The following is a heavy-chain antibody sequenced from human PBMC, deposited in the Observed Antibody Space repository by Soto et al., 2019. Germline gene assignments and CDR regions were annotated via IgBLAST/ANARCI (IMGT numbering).Heavy chain of an antibody. D-gene: IGHD3-10*01. CDR1: GFTFSSYS. V-gene: IGHV3-21*01. J-gene: IGHJ4*02. Sequence: EVQLVESGGGLVKPGGSLRLSCAASGFTFSSYSMNWVRQAPGKGLEWVSSISSSSSYIYYADSVKGRFTISRDNAKNSLYLQMNSLRAEDTAVYYCARGSSYYGSGSYYREDFDYWGQGTLVTVS. CDR2: ISSSSSYI. CDR3: ARGSSYYGSGSYYREDFDY.